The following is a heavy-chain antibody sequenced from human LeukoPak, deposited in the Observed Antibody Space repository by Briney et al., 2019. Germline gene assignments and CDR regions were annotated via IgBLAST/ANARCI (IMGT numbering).Heavy chain of an antibody. CDR2: ISAYNGNT. CDR1: GYTFTSYG. D-gene: IGHD6-19*01. J-gene: IGHJ4*02. V-gene: IGHV1-18*01. CDR3: ARGVAVAGSVDY. Sequence: ASVKVFCKASGYTFTSYGISWVRQAPGQGLEWMGWISAYNGNTNYAQKLQGRVTMTTDTSTSTAYMELRSLRSDDTAVYYCARGVAVAGSVDYWGQGAPVTVSS.